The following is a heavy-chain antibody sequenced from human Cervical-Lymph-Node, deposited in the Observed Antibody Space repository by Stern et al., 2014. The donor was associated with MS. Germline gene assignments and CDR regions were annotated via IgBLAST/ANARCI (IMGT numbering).Heavy chain of an antibody. D-gene: IGHD3-16*01. CDR3: ARGWGDPRH. Sequence: VQLVQSGAEVKKPGASVNVSCKASGYTFSSFAITWVRQAPGQGLEWMGTITVYNGNTNYAQRGQDRVTMTTDTSTNKAYMEVRTLRSDAPALFYCARGWGDPRHWGQGTLVTVSS. CDR2: ITVYNGNT. CDR1: GYTFSSFA. J-gene: IGHJ4*02. V-gene: IGHV1-18*01.